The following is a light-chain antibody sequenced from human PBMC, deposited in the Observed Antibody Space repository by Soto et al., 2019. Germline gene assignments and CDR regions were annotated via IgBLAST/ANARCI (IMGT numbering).Light chain of an antibody. Sequence: EIVLTKSPGTLSLSPGERATLSCRASQSVSSSYLAWYQQKPGQAPRLLIYGASSRATGIPDRFSGSASGTDFTLTISRLEPEDFAVYYCQQYGSSLFTFGPGTKVDIK. CDR2: GAS. V-gene: IGKV3-20*01. J-gene: IGKJ3*01. CDR3: QQYGSSLFT. CDR1: QSVSSSY.